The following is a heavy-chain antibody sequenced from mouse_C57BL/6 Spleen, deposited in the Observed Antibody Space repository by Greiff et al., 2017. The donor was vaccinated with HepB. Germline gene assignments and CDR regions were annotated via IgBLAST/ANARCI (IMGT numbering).Heavy chain of an antibody. CDR2: ISSGSSTI. D-gene: IGHD1-1*01. CDR3: ARGNYGSSFAY. CDR1: GFTFSDYG. J-gene: IGHJ3*01. Sequence: EVKLVESGGGLVKPGGSLKLSCAASGFTFSDYGMHWVRQAPEKGLEWVAYISSGSSTIYYADTVKGRFTISRDNAKNTLFLQMTSLRSEDTAMYYCARGNYGSSFAYWGQGTLVTVSA. V-gene: IGHV5-17*01.